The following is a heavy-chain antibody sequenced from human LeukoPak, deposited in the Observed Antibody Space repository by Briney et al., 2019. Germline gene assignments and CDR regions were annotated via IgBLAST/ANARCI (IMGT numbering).Heavy chain of an antibody. CDR2: IKTDGSDM. Sequence: GGSLRLSCAAAGSTFSNYWMHWVRQAPGKGLVWVAAIKTDGSDMQYADSVKGRFTISRDNAKNSLYLQMNSLRAEDTAVYYCARDPAGSGPYYYYYYMDVWGKGTTVTVSS. J-gene: IGHJ6*03. V-gene: IGHV3-74*03. D-gene: IGHD3-10*01. CDR3: ARDPAGSGPYYYYYYMDV. CDR1: GSTFSNYW.